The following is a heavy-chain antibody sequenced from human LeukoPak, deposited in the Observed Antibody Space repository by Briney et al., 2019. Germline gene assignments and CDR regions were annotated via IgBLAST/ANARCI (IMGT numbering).Heavy chain of an antibody. Sequence: PSETLSLTCTVSGGSISSGSYYWSWIRQPAGKGLEWIGRIYTSGSTNYNPSLKSRVTISVDTSKNQFSLKLSSVTAADTAVYYCARDRWEPSPLPFDWGQGTLATVSS. CDR2: IYTSGST. D-gene: IGHD4-23*01. CDR1: GGSISSGSYY. V-gene: IGHV4-61*02. J-gene: IGHJ4*02. CDR3: ARDRWEPSPLPFD.